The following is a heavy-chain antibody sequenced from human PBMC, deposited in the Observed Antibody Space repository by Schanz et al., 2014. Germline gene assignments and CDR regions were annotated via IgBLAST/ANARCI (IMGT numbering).Heavy chain of an antibody. V-gene: IGHV3-23*04. J-gene: IGHJ4*02. CDR3: AKVREWWPYYFDY. CDR2: ISGLGEDT. CDR1: GFTFPDHA. D-gene: IGHD2-15*01. Sequence: EVQLVESGGDLVQPGGSLRLTCLTSGFTFPDHAMSWVRQAPGKGLEWVSTISGLGEDTFYSDSVKGRFTISRDNSDNTLFLQMNSLRAEDTAVYYCAKVREWWPYYFDYWGQGTLVTVSS.